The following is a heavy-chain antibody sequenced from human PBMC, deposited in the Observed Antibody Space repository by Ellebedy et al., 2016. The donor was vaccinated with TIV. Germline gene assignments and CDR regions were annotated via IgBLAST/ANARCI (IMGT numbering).Heavy chain of an antibody. D-gene: IGHD6-13*01. CDR2: ISSSGTPI. CDR1: GFIFSDYY. J-gene: IGHJ5*02. V-gene: IGHV3-11*01. Sequence: GGSLRLSCAASGFIFSDYYMTWIRQAPGKWLEWISYISSSGTPIYYADSVRGRFTISRDNAKNSLDLQINSLGADDTAVYYCARDTRFIDQQHNWFDPWGQGTQVTVSS. CDR3: ARDTRFIDQQHNWFDP.